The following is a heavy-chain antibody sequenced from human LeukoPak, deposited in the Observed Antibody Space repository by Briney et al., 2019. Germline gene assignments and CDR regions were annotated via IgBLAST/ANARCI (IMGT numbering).Heavy chain of an antibody. CDR1: GYSFTSYW. V-gene: IGHV5-51*01. CDR3: ARQAVYDSRLGSLVY. J-gene: IGHJ4*02. CDR2: IYPGDSDT. Sequence: GESLKISCKGSGYSFTSYWIGWVRQMPGKGLEWMGIIYPGDSDTRYSPSFQGQVTISADKPISTAYLQWSSLKASDTAMYYCARQAVYDSRLGSLVYWGQGTLVTVSS. D-gene: IGHD3-22*01.